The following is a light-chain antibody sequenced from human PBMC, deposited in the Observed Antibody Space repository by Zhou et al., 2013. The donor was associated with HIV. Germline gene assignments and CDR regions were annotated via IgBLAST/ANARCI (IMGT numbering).Light chain of an antibody. Sequence: IQLTQSPSSLSASVGDRVTLTCRASQDISSYLAWYQQKPGKVPKVLIYGASTLQGGVPSRFSGSGSGTDFTLTISSLQPEDFAVYYCQQRSNWPITFGQGTRLEIK. V-gene: IGKV1-9*01. CDR1: QDISSY. CDR3: QQRSNWPIT. CDR2: GAS. J-gene: IGKJ5*01.